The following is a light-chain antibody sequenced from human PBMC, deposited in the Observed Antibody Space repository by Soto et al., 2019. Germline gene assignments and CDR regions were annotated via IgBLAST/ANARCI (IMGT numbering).Light chain of an antibody. Sequence: DIQMTQSPSRLSASVGDRVTITCRASQSIGYWLAWYQQKPGKAPNLLIYAASTLETGVPSRFSGSGYGTEFTLTIASLQPDDSASYYCQQYNSFSKTFGRGTKVDIK. CDR1: QSIGYW. CDR3: QQYNSFSKT. J-gene: IGKJ1*01. CDR2: AAS. V-gene: IGKV1-5*01.